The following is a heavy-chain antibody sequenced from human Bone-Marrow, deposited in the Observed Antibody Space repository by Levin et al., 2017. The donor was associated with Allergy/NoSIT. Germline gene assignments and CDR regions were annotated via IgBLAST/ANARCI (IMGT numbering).Heavy chain of an antibody. D-gene: IGHD2-8*02. CDR1: GDSISSGHYY. J-gene: IGHJ5*01. CDR3: ARVRNAGGRGWFDS. Sequence: PSETLSLTCTVSGDSISSGHYYWSWIRQPPGTGLEWIGHSYYSGTAYYNPSLKSRLTISVDTSQNQFSLNLSSVTAADTAVYYCARVRNAGGRGWFDSWGQGTRVTVSS. V-gene: IGHV4-31*03. CDR2: SYYSGTA.